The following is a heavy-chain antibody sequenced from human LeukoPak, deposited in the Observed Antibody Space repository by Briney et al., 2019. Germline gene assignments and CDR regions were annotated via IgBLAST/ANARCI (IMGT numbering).Heavy chain of an antibody. CDR1: GGTFSSYA. CDR2: IIPIFGTA. CDR3: ASVSSGWYRGAFDI. D-gene: IGHD6-19*01. J-gene: IGHJ3*02. V-gene: IGHV1-69*06. Sequence: SVKVSCKASGGTFSSYAISWVRQAPGQGLEWMGGIIPIFGTANYAQKFQGRVTITADKSTSTAYMELSSLRSEDTAVYYCASVSSGWYRGAFDIWGQGTMVTVSS.